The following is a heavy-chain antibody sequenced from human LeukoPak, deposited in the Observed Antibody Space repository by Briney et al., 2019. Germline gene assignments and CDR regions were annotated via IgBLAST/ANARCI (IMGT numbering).Heavy chain of an antibody. V-gene: IGHV3-48*01. J-gene: IGHJ6*03. CDR3: ARRSEFGVLYYMDV. CDR2: ISSSSGTI. D-gene: IGHD3-16*01. CDR1: GFTFSTYS. Sequence: HPGGSLILSCAASGFTFSTYSMNWVRQAPGKGLEWVSYISSSSGTIYYADSVKGRFTISRDNAKNSLYLQMNSLRAEDTAVYYCARRSEFGVLYYMDVWGKGTTVTVSS.